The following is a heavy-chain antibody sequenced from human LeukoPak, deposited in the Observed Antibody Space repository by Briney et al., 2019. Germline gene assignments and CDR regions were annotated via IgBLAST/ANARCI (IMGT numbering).Heavy chain of an antibody. CDR1: GFTFSSYW. D-gene: IGHD6-19*01. CDR2: ISAGGST. Sequence: PGGSLRLSCAASGFTFSSYWMSWVRQAPGKGLEWVSTISAGGSTYYADSVKGRFTISRDNSKTSLYLQMNSLRAEDTAVYYCARVGGIAVAGPWENWGQGTLVTVSS. CDR3: ARVGGIAVAGPWEN. J-gene: IGHJ4*02. V-gene: IGHV3-23*01.